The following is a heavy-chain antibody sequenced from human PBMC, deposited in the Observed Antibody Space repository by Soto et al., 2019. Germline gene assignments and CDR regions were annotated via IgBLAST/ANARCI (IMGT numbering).Heavy chain of an antibody. Sequence: QVQLVQSGDEVKKPGASVKVSCKASGYIFVNYGIAWVRQAPGQGLEWMGWISPYSGNTHYAGRVQGRLTMTTDTSTSTAYMDLGSLTSDDSAVDYCAMVDNYGTPTPLDVWGQGTTVTVSS. J-gene: IGHJ6*02. CDR1: GYIFVNYG. D-gene: IGHD5-12*01. CDR2: ISPYSGNT. V-gene: IGHV1-18*01. CDR3: AMVDNYGTPTPLDV.